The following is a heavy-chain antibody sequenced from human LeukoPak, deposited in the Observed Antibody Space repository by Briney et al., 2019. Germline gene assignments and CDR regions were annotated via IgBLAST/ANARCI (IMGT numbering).Heavy chain of an antibody. Sequence: SETLSLTCAVSGGFITSNNWWSWVRQPPGKGFEWIGEIYHTGNANDSPSLKSRVTISVDKSNNQFSLNLNSVTAADTAIYYCVRDIGARLPTVWGQGTLVTVSS. CDR1: GGFITSNNW. CDR2: IYHTGNA. J-gene: IGHJ4*02. V-gene: IGHV4-4*02. D-gene: IGHD6-6*01. CDR3: VRDIGARLPTV.